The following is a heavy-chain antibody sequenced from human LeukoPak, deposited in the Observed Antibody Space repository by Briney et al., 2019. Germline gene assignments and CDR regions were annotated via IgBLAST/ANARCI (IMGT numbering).Heavy chain of an antibody. V-gene: IGHV4-34*01. CDR2: INHSGST. CDR1: GGSFSGYY. CDR3: ARHFVAGGWFDP. J-gene: IGHJ5*02. Sequence: PSETLSLTCAVYGGSFSGYYWSWIRQPPGKGLEWIGEINHSGSTNYNPSLKSRVTISVDTSKNQFSLKLSSVTAADTAVYYCARHFVAGGWFDPWGQGTLVTVSS. D-gene: IGHD3-3*02.